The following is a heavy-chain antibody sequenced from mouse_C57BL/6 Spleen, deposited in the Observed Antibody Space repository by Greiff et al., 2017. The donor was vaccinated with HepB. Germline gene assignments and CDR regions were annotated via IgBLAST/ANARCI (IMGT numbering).Heavy chain of an antibody. J-gene: IGHJ2*01. Sequence: EVQLQQAGPGLVKPSQSLSLTCTVTGYSITSGYGWNWIRQFPGNKLEWMGYISYSGSTNYNPSLKSRISNTRDTSKNQFFLQLNSVTTEDTATYYCARTARIKYWGQGTTLTVSS. D-gene: IGHD1-2*01. V-gene: IGHV3-2*02. CDR1: GYSITSGYG. CDR2: ISYSGST. CDR3: ARTARIKY.